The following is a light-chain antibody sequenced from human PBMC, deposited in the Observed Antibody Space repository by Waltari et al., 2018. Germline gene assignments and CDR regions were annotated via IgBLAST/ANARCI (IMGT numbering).Light chain of an antibody. V-gene: IGLV3-10*01. CDR3: SSVDNNFKGV. CDR1: TSPRKF. Sequence: SYELTQPPSVSVSPGQTARIPCYGETSPRKFAYWYQQKSGQAPVLVIFEDNKRPSGIPERFSGSLSGTTATLTISGAQVEDEADYYCSSVDNNFKGVFGAGTKVTVL. CDR2: EDN. J-gene: IGLJ1*01.